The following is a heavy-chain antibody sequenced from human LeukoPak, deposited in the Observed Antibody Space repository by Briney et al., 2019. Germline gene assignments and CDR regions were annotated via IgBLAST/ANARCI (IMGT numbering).Heavy chain of an antibody. CDR2: INIYNGNT. Sequence: GASVKVSCKASGYTFSSYGISWVRQATGQGREWMVWINIYNGNTKYAQKFQGRVTMIRNTSISTAYMELSRLRSEDTGVYYCARSYSGYDSGPYYYYGMDVWGQGTTVTVSS. V-gene: IGHV1-8*01. CDR3: ARSYSGYDSGPYYYYGMDV. D-gene: IGHD5-12*01. J-gene: IGHJ6*02. CDR1: GYTFSSYG.